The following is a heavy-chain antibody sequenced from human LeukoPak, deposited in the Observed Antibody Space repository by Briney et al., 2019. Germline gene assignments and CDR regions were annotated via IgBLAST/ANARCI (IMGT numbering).Heavy chain of an antibody. CDR2: ISWNSGSI. CDR1: GFTFDDYA. D-gene: IGHD5-18*01. Sequence: GGSLRLSCAVSGFTFDDYAMHWVRQAPGKGLEWVSGISWNSGSIGYADSVKGRFTISRDNAKNSLYLQMNSLRAEDTALYYCAKGRIQLWPYYFDYWGQGTLVTVSS. V-gene: IGHV3-9*01. J-gene: IGHJ4*02. CDR3: AKGRIQLWPYYFDY.